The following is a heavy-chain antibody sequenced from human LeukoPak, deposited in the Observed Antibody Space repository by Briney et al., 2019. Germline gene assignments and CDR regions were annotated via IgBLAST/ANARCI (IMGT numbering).Heavy chain of an antibody. CDR3: ARHVRYCSSTSCRKNDYYYYYMDV. CDR1: GGSFSGYY. CDR2: INHSGST. V-gene: IGHV4-34*01. D-gene: IGHD2-2*01. J-gene: IGHJ6*03. Sequence: PSETLSLTCAVYGGSFSGYYWSWIRQPPGKGLEWIGEINHSGSTNYNPSLKSRVTISVDTSKNQFSLRLSSVTAADTALYYCARHVRYCSSTSCRKNDYYYYYMDVWGKGTTVTISS.